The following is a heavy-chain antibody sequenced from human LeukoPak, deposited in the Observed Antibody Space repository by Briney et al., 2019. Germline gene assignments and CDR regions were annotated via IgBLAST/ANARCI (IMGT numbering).Heavy chain of an antibody. CDR1: GYSFTSYW. CDR3: ATFTMVRGVTYQNWFDP. J-gene: IGHJ5*02. D-gene: IGHD3-10*01. V-gene: IGHV5-51*01. CDR2: IYPGDSDT. Sequence: GESLKISCKGSGYSFTSYWIGWVRQMPGKGLEWMGIIYPGDSDTRYSPSFQGQVAISADKSISTAYLQWGSLKASDTAMYYCATFTMVRGVTYQNWFDPWGQGTLVTVSS.